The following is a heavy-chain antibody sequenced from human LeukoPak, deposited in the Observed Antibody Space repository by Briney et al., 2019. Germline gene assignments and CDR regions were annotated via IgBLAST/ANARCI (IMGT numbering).Heavy chain of an antibody. J-gene: IGHJ6*02. Sequence: GRSLRLSCAAPGFRFGSHAAHWVRQAPGKGLEWLAQIWYDGSNKYYVDSVKGRFTTSRDNSKNTVYLQMNSLRAEDAAVHFCARDGRQLAPYAMDVWGQGTTVTVSS. V-gene: IGHV3-33*01. CDR3: ARDGRQLAPYAMDV. D-gene: IGHD1-1*01. CDR1: GFRFGSHA. CDR2: IWYDGSNK.